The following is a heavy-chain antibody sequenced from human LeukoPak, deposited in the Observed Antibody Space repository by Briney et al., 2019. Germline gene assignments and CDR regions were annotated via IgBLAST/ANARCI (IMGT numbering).Heavy chain of an antibody. CDR3: AKDFPPYYYDSSGYYSN. D-gene: IGHD3-22*01. CDR1: GFTFSSYA. CDR2: ISGSGGST. Sequence: PGGSLRLSCAASGFTFSSYAMSWVRQAPGKGLEWVSAISGSGGSTYYADSVKGRFTISRDNSKNTQYLQMNSLRAEDTAVYYCAKDFPPYYYDSSGYYSNWGQGTMVTVSS. V-gene: IGHV3-23*01. J-gene: IGHJ3*01.